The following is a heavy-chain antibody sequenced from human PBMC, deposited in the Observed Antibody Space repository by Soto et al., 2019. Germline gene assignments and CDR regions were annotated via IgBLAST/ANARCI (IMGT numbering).Heavy chain of an antibody. Sequence: ASVKVSCKASGGTFSSYAISWVRQAPGQGLEWMGGIIPIFGTANYAQKFQGRVTITADESTSTAYMELSSLRSEDTAVYYCARVAYEEQLVFGNYWFDPWGQGTLVTVSS. J-gene: IGHJ5*02. CDR3: ARVAYEEQLVFGNYWFDP. D-gene: IGHD6-6*01. V-gene: IGHV1-69*13. CDR2: IIPIFGTA. CDR1: GGTFSSYA.